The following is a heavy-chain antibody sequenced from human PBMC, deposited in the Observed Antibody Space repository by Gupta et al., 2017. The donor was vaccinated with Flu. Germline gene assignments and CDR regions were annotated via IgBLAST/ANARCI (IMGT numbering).Heavy chain of an antibody. CDR3: ARGLRSHFDR. J-gene: IGHJ4*02. V-gene: IGHV3-30*03. CDR2: LSYDETRI. Sequence: QELLVESGGGVVQPGKSLRLSCEASGFNFNLYGMHWVRQAPGKGLESLSFLSYDETRIYFADSVRGRFAVSRDNSKSKFFLQGTTLTSDDTALYYCARGLRSHFDRWGKGTLVTVSS. CDR1: GFNFNLYG. D-gene: IGHD3-10*01.